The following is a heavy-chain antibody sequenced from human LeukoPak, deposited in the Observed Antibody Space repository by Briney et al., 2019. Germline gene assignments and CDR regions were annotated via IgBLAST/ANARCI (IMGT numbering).Heavy chain of an antibody. CDR2: IKQEGNTD. Sequence: GGSLRHSCAASRFTFSNYWMNWGRQARGKGGEGVAKIKQEGNTDDYVDSVKGGFTISTDNAKKSLSLQMNSLRGEDTAVYYCAGGTGWLIEQWGQGTLVTVSS. CDR1: RFTFSNYW. V-gene: IGHV3-7*03. D-gene: IGHD6-19*01. CDR3: AGGTGWLIEQ. J-gene: IGHJ4*02.